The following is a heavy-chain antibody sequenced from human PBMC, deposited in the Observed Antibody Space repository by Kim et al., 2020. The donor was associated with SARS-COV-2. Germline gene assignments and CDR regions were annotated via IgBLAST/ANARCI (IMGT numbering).Heavy chain of an antibody. J-gene: IGHJ4*02. D-gene: IGHD5-18*01. V-gene: IGHV3-9*01. Sequence: GDAESVKGRFTVSGDNAKKSLYLQMNSLRAEDTAMYYCAKGVTAAVLATDFWGQGTLVTVSS. CDR3: AKGVTAAVLATDF.